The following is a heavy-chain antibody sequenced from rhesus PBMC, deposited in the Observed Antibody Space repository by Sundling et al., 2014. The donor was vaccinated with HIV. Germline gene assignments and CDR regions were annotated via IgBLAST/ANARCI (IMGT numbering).Heavy chain of an antibody. V-gene: IGHV4S9*01. CDR3: ASPWNSWSGFDY. J-gene: IGHJ4*01. CDR1: GYSISSAYY. D-gene: IGHD6-13*01. Sequence: QVQLQESGPGLVKPSETLSLTCAVSGYSISSAYYWNWIRQSPGKGLEWIGSLSPSGGTNYLTPSLKSRVTLSLDTSKNQFSLKLSSVTAADTAVYYCASPWNSWSGFDYWGQGVLVAVSS. CDR2: LSPSGGTN.